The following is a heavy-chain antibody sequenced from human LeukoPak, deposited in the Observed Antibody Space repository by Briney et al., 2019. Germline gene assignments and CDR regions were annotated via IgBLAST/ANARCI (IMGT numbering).Heavy chain of an antibody. D-gene: IGHD1-26*01. V-gene: IGHV3-15*01. CDR2: IKSKSDDGTT. Sequence: PGGSLRLSCAASGVTFSSYPMTWVRQAPGKGLEWVGRIKSKSDDGTTDYAAPVKGRFTISRDDSKNTLYLQMNSLKTEDTAVYYCTTGLGLSDYWGQGTLVTVSS. CDR1: GVTFSSYP. J-gene: IGHJ4*02. CDR3: TTGLGLSDY.